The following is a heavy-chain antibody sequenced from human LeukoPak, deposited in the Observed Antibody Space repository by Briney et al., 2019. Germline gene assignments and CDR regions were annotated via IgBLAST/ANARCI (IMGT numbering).Heavy chain of an antibody. J-gene: IGHJ4*02. CDR3: AREIRGDQGGFWSGHTNYFDY. Sequence: GGSLRLSCAASGFTVSSNYMSWVRQAPGKGLEWVSVIYSGGSTYYADSVKGRFTISRDNSKNTLYLQMNSLRAEDTAVYYCAREIRGDQGGFWSGHTNYFDYWGQGTLVTVSS. D-gene: IGHD3-3*01. CDR2: IYSGGST. V-gene: IGHV3-53*01. CDR1: GFTVSSNY.